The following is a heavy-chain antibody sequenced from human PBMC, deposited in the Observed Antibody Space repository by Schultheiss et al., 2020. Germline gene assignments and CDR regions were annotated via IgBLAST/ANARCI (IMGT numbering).Heavy chain of an antibody. J-gene: IGHJ6*04. CDR1: GFTFSSYG. D-gene: IGHD2-2*01. CDR3: AKDTGVVVVPAAIGYYYYGMDV. CDR2: ISYDGSNK. Sequence: GGSLRLSCAASGFTFSSYGMHWVRQAPGKGLEWVAVISYDGSNKYYADSVKGRFTISRDNSKNTLYLQMNSLRAEDTAVYYCAKDTGVVVVPAAIGYYYYGMDVWGKGTTVTVSS. V-gene: IGHV3-30*18.